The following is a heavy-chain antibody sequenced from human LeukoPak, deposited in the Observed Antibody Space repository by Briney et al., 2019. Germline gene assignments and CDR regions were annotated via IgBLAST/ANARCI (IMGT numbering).Heavy chain of an antibody. D-gene: IGHD6-13*01. J-gene: IGHJ4*02. Sequence: GASVKGSCKASGYTFTTYAMHWVRQAAGQRLEWMGWINAGNGNTKYSQKFQARVTITRDTSASTAYMELSSLRSEDTAVYYCARDPIGSRWPYYFDYWGQGTLVTVSS. V-gene: IGHV1-3*01. CDR1: GYTFTTYA. CDR2: INAGNGNT. CDR3: ARDPIGSRWPYYFDY.